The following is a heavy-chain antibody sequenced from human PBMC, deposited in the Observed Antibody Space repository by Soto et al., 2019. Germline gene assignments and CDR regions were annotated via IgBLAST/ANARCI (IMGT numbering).Heavy chain of an antibody. CDR1: GFTFSDYY. CDR3: AREARGYSNFDY. V-gene: IGHV3-11*01. J-gene: IGHJ4*02. D-gene: IGHD2-15*01. Sequence: LRLSCAASGFTFSDYYMTWIRRAPGKGLEWVSYISNSGSTLYYADSVKGRFTISRDNTKNSLYLQMNSLRAEDTAVYYCAREARGYSNFDYRGQGTLVTVSS. CDR2: ISNSGSTL.